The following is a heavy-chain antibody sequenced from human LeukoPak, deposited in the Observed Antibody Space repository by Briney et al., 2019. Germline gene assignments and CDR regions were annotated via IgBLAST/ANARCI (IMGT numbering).Heavy chain of an antibody. D-gene: IGHD3-10*01. V-gene: IGHV3-30-3*01. J-gene: IGHJ6*02. CDR2: ISYDGNNK. CDR1: GFTFSDYA. Sequence: PGRSLRLSCAASGFTFSDYAIHWVRQAPGKGLEWVAVISYDGNNKEYADSVKGRFTISRDNSKSTVYLQVNSLRGEDTAVFYCARDLVVRGVIIAEYYYYGMDVWGQGTTVTVSS. CDR3: ARDLVVRGVIIAEYYYYGMDV.